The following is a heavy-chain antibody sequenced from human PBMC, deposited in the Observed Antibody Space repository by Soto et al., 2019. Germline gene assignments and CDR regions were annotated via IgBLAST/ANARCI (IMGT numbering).Heavy chain of an antibody. V-gene: IGHV4-34*01. CDR2: INHSGST. CDR3: ARRTPRGAATPYYCYYGMDV. Sequence: SETLSLTCAVYCGSFSGYYWSWIRQPPGKGLEWIGEINHSGSTNYNPSLKSRVTISVDTSKNQFSLKLSSVTAADTAVYYCARRTPRGAATPYYCYYGMDVWGQGTTVTVSS. CDR1: CGSFSGYY. D-gene: IGHD2-15*01. J-gene: IGHJ6*02.